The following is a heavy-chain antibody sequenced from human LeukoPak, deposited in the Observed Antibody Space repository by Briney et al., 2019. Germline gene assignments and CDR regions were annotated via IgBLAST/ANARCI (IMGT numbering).Heavy chain of an antibody. D-gene: IGHD4-17*01. CDR1: GFTFSGYW. J-gene: IGHJ4*02. CDR3: AGDYGDYYHYFDY. Sequence: GGSLRLSCAASGFTFSGYWMSWVRQAPGKGLEWVANIKQDGSQKYYVDSVKGRFTISRDNAKNSLYLQMNSLRAEDTAVYYCAGDYGDYYHYFDYWGQGTLVTVSS. CDR2: IKQDGSQK. V-gene: IGHV3-7*01.